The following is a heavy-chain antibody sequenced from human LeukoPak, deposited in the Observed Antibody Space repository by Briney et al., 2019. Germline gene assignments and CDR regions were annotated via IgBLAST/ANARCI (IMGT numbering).Heavy chain of an antibody. CDR2: ISWNSGSI. CDR3: AKTPNYYGSGSYYNYFDY. CDR1: GFTFSSYA. J-gene: IGHJ4*02. V-gene: IGHV3-9*01. Sequence: GGSLRLSCAASGFTFSSYAMSWVRQAPGKGLEWVSGISWNSGSIGYADSVKGRFTISRDNAKNSLYLQMNSLRAEDTALYYCAKTPNYYGSGSYYNYFDYWGQGTLVTVSS. D-gene: IGHD3-10*01.